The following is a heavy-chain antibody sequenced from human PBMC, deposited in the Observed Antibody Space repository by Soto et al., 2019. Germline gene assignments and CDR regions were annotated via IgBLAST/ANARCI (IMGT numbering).Heavy chain of an antibody. CDR1: GFSLSARGVG. J-gene: IGHJ4*02. V-gene: IGHV2-5*02. D-gene: IGHD3-3*01. CDR2: IYWDDDK. Sequence: SGPTLVNPTQTLTLTCAFSGFSLSARGVGVGWFRQPPGKALEWLALIYWDDDKRYSPSLKSRLTITKDTSKNHVVLRMTNMDPVDTGTYYCAHHTRFLKCFSFDSWGQGTLVTVSS. CDR3: AHHTRFLKCFSFDS.